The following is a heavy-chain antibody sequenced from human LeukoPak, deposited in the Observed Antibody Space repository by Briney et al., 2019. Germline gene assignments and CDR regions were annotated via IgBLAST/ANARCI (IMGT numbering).Heavy chain of an antibody. CDR3: ARGDLYYYDSSGGDY. D-gene: IGHD3-22*01. CDR1: GFTFSYYS. Sequence: GGSLRLSCAASGFTFSYYSFNWVRQAPGKGLEWVSSISTSSSYIYYADSVKGRFTISRDNAKNSLYLQMNSLRAEDTAVYYCARGDLYYYDSSGGDYWGQGTLVTVSS. J-gene: IGHJ4*02. V-gene: IGHV3-21*01. CDR2: ISTSSSYI.